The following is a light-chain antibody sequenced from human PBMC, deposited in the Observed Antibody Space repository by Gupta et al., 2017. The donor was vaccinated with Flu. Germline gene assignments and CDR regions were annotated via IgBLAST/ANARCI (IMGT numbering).Light chain of an antibody. CDR3: QQYDNPPYT. Sequence: DAVPTSCQTHHDISNYLDWYQQKPGQAPKLLIYGASSMETGIPSRFSGSGSGTDFTFTISRLQPEDIATYYCQQYDNPPYTFGQGTKLEIK. V-gene: IGKV1-33*01. CDR2: GAS. CDR1: HDISNY. J-gene: IGKJ2*01.